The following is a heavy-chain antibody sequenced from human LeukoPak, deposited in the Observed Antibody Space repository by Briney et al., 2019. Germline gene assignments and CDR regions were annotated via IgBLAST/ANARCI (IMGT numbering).Heavy chain of an antibody. CDR3: ARDRYYGSGTTPLGY. D-gene: IGHD3-10*01. V-gene: IGHV1-46*03. Sequence: GASVKVSCKASGYTFTSYYMHWVRQAPGQGLEWIGIINPSGGSTSYAQKFQGRVTMTRDTSTSTVYMELSSLRSEDTAVYYCARDRYYGSGTTPLGYWGQGTLVTVSS. J-gene: IGHJ4*02. CDR1: GYTFTSYY. CDR2: INPSGGST.